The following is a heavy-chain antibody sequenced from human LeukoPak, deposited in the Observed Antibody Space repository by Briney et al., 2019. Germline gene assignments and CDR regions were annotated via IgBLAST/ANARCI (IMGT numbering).Heavy chain of an antibody. CDR3: ARDRIWRYQIGTSTQPEWYFDL. J-gene: IGHJ2*01. CDR1: GGSISSSSYY. V-gene: IGHV4-39*07. Sequence: SETLSLTCTVSGGSISSSSYYWGWIRQPPGKGLEWIGSIYYSGSTYYNPSLKSRDTISVDTSKNQFSLKLSSVTAADTAVYYCARDRIWRYQIGTSTQPEWYFDLLGRGTLVTVSS. D-gene: IGHD1-14*01. CDR2: IYYSGST.